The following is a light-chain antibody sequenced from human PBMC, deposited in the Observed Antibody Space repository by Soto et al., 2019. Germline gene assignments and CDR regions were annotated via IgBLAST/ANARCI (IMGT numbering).Light chain of an antibody. CDR2: DVS. CDR3: SSYTSTNTLYV. Sequence: QSALTQPASVSGSPGQSITISCAGASSDVGGYNYVSWYQHHPGKAPKVIIFDVSNRPSGISNRFSGSKSGNTASLAISDLQAEDEADYYCSSYTSTNTLYVFGTGTKVTVL. V-gene: IGLV2-14*03. CDR1: SSDVGGYNY. J-gene: IGLJ1*01.